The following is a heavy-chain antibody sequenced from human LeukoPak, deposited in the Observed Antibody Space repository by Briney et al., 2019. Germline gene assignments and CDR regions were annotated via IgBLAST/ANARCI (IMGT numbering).Heavy chain of an antibody. CDR2: INAGNGNT. CDR1: GYTFTSYA. V-gene: IGHV1-3*01. D-gene: IGHD6-19*01. CDR3: ARGPGYSSGSNWFDP. J-gene: IGHJ5*02. Sequence: ASVKVSCKASGYTFTSYAMHWVRQAPGQRLEWMGWINAGNGNTKYSQKFQGRVTITRDTSASTAYMELSSLRSEDTAVYYCARGPGYSSGSNWFDPWGQGTLVTVSS.